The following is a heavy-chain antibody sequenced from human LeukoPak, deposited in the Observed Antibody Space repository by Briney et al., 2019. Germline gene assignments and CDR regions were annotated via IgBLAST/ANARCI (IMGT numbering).Heavy chain of an antibody. CDR1: GYTFTGYY. Sequence: GASVKVSCKGSGYTFTGYYMHWVRQAPGQGLEWMGLINPNSGGTNYAQKFQGRVTMTRDTSISTAYMELSRLRSDATAVYYCARGVGATPFDYWGQGTLVTVSS. CDR2: INPNSGGT. CDR3: ARGVGATPFDY. V-gene: IGHV1-2*02. D-gene: IGHD1-26*01. J-gene: IGHJ4*02.